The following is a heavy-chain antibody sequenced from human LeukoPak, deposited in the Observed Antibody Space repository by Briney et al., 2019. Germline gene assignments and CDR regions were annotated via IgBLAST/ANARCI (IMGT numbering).Heavy chain of an antibody. CDR3: AKDVRGTTVSPLDY. CDR2: ISGSGGST. V-gene: IGHV3-23*01. J-gene: IGHJ4*02. Sequence: GGSLRLSCAASGFTFSSYAMSWVRQAPGKGLEWVSAISGSGGSTYYADSVKGRFTISRDNSKNTLYLQMNSLRAEDTAVYYCAKDVRGTTVSPLDYWGQGTLVTASS. D-gene: IGHD4-17*01. CDR1: GFTFSSYA.